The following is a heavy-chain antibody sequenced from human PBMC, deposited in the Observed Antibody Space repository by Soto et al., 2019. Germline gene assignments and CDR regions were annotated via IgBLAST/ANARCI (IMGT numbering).Heavy chain of an antibody. CDR2: ISSIVSTI. CDR3: ARKPYSSSWSDY. J-gene: IGHJ4*02. Sequence: PGGSLRLSCAASGFTFSDYYMSWIRQAPGKGLEWVSYISSIVSTIYYADSVKGRFTISRDNAKNSLYLQMNSLRAEDTAVYYCARKPYSSSWSDYWGQGTLVTVSS. CDR1: GFTFSDYY. D-gene: IGHD6-13*01. V-gene: IGHV3-11*01.